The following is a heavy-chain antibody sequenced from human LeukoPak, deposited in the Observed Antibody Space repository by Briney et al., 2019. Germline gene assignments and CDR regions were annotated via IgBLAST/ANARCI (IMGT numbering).Heavy chain of an antibody. Sequence: SQTLSLTCTVSGASISSGSYSWSWIRQPAGKGLEWIGRIYNSGSTNYNPSLKSRVTISVDTSKNQFSLKLSSVTAADTAVYYCARGHCTSGSCSRWFDPWGQGTLVTVSS. D-gene: IGHD2-15*01. J-gene: IGHJ5*02. CDR3: ARGHCTSGSCSRWFDP. CDR2: IYNSGST. V-gene: IGHV4-61*02. CDR1: GASISSGSYS.